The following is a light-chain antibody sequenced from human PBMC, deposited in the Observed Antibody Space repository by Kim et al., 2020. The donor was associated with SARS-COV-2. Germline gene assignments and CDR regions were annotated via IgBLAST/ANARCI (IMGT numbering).Light chain of an antibody. V-gene: IGLV4-69*01. CDR3: QTWGAGIHVV. CDR2: VNSDGSH. J-gene: IGLJ2*01. Sequence: VKLTCTLPSGHSSCAIAWQQQQPEKGPRYLMKVNSDGSHNKGDGIPGRFSGSSSGAERYLTIASLQPEDEADYYCQTWGAGIHVVFGGGTQLTVL. CDR1: SGHSSCA.